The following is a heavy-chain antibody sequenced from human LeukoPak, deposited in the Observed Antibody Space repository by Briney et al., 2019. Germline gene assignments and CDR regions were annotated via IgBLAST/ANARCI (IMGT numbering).Heavy chain of an antibody. CDR2: INPSGGST. CDR1: GYTFTSYY. D-gene: IGHD2-15*01. Sequence: GESLKISCKGSGYTFTSYYMHWVRQAPGQGLEWMGIINPSGGSTSYAQKFQGRVTMTRDTSTSTVYMELSSLRSEDTAVYYCARGAIVRSGKRRIDYWGQGTLVTVSS. CDR3: ARGAIVRSGKRRIDY. J-gene: IGHJ4*02. V-gene: IGHV1-46*01.